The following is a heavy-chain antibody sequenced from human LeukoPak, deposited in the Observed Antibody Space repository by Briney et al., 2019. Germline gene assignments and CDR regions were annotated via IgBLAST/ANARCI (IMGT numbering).Heavy chain of an antibody. CDR3: ARGQRYDFWPGRDYYYMDV. D-gene: IGHD3-3*01. Sequence: SETLSLTCTVSGGSISSGGYSWTWIRQPPGKGLEWIGYIYYSGSTNYNPSLKSRVTISVDTSKNQFSLKLSSVAAADTAVYYCARGQRYDFWPGRDYYYMDVWGKGTTVTVSS. J-gene: IGHJ6*03. V-gene: IGHV4-61*08. CDR2: IYYSGST. CDR1: GGSISSGGYS.